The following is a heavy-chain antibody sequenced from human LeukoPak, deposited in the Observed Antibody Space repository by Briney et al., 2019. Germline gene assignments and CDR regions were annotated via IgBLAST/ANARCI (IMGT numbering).Heavy chain of an antibody. V-gene: IGHV4-38-2*02. CDR1: GYFISSGYY. D-gene: IGHD6-13*01. CDR2: IYHSGST. Sequence: SETLSLTCTVSGYFISSGYYWGWIRQPPGKGLEWIGSIYHSGSTYYNPSLKSRVTISVDTSKNQFSLKLSSVTAADTAVYYCARRKIAAIARPGYFDYWGRGTLVTVSS. J-gene: IGHJ4*02. CDR3: ARRKIAAIARPGYFDY.